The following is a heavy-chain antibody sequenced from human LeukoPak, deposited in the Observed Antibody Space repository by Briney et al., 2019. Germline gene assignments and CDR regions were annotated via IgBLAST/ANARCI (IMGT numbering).Heavy chain of an antibody. CDR3: AKGYSSSYLRNAFDI. D-gene: IGHD2-15*01. CDR2: ISGSGSTT. J-gene: IGHJ3*02. V-gene: IGHV3-23*01. CDR1: GFTFNNYA. Sequence: TGGSLSLSCAASGFTFNNYAMNWVRQAPGKGLEWVSSISGSGSTTSYADSVKGRFTISRDNSKNTLSWQMNSLRVDDTAVYYCAKGYSSSYLRNAFDIWGQGTMVTVSS.